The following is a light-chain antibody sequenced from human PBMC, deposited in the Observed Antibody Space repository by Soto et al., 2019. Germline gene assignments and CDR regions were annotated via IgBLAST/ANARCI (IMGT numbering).Light chain of an antibody. Sequence: QSVLTQPPSASGTPGQRVTISCSGSSSNIGSNTVNWYQQLPGTAPKLLIYSNNQRPSGVPDRFSGSKSGTSASLAISGLQSEDEADYYCAAWDDSLNGPRFGGGTQLTVL. CDR2: SNN. CDR3: AAWDDSLNGPR. J-gene: IGLJ3*02. CDR1: SSNIGSNT. V-gene: IGLV1-44*01.